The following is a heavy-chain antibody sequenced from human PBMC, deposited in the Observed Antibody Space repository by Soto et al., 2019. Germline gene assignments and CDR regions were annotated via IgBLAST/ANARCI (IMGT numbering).Heavy chain of an antibody. CDR1: GFTFSSYG. Sequence: VQLVESGGGVVQPGRSLRLSCAASGFTFSSYGMHWVRQAPGKGLEWVAVISYDGSNKYYADSVKGRFTISRDNSKNTLYLQMNSLRAEDTAVYYCAKDRFKKDYYMDVWGKGTTVTVSS. CDR3: AKDRFKKDYYMDV. CDR2: ISYDGSNK. J-gene: IGHJ6*03. V-gene: IGHV3-30*18.